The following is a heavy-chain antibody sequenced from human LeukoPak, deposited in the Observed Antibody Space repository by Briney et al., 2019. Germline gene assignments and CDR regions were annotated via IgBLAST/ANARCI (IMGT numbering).Heavy chain of an antibody. CDR2: LYYSGRS. CDR1: GDSISRSDSY. CDR3: ARRRYYDGSGYLE. V-gene: IGHV4-39*01. J-gene: IGHJ1*01. Sequence: KPSETLSLTCSVSGDSISRSDSYWDWIRPPPGKGLEGIGTLYYSGRSYYSPSLKSRVTMSVDTSKNQFSLNLRIVTAADTAVYYCARRRYYDGSGYLEWGQGTLLSVSS. D-gene: IGHD3-22*01.